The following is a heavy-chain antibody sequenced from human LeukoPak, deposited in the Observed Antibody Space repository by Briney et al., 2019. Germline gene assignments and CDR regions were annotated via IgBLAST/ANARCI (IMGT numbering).Heavy chain of an antibody. CDR2: ISFSGGST. CDR3: AKDRAGGSVWYAFDP. Sequence: PGGSLRLSCAASGFTFSSYAMSWVRQAPGKGLEWVSVISFSGGSTDYADSVKGRFTISRDNSKNTLYLQMNSLRPDDTAVYYCAKDRAGGSVWYAFDPWGQGTLVTVSS. D-gene: IGHD6-13*01. J-gene: IGHJ5*02. V-gene: IGHV3-23*01. CDR1: GFTFSSYA.